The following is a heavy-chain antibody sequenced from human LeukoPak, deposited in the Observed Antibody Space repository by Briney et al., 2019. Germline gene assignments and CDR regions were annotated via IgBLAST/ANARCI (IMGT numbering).Heavy chain of an antibody. J-gene: IGHJ4*02. D-gene: IGHD4-11*01. CDR3: ARDTVYGNYHFDN. Sequence: GGSLRLSCAASGFTFNDYYMSWLRQAPGKGLEWVSYMSGSGGFTTFYADSVKGRFTISRDDAKNLLYLQMHNLRSEDTAVYFCARDTVYGNYHFDNWGQGILVTVSS. CDR2: MSGSGGFTT. CDR1: GFTFNDYY. V-gene: IGHV3-11*01.